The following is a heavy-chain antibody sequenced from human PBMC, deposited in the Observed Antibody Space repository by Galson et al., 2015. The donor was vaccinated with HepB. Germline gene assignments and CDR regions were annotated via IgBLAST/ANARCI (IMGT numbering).Heavy chain of an antibody. D-gene: IGHD6-6*01. CDR1: GLTFSSYA. J-gene: IGHJ4*02. CDR3: ARTTQGGSSPFS. CDR2: ISYDGTNK. V-gene: IGHV3-30-3*01. Sequence: SLRLSCAASGLTFSSYAMHWVRQAPGKGLEWVAVISYDGTNKYYVDSVKGRFTISRDNSKNTLYLQMNSLRAEDTAVYYCARTTQGGSSPFSWGQGTLVTVSS.